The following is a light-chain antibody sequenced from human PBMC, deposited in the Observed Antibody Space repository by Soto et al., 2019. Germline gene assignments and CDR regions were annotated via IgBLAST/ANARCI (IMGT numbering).Light chain of an antibody. CDR3: TSHAGSNNYV. CDR1: HSNIGGDT. J-gene: IGLJ1*01. V-gene: IGLV1-44*01. CDR2: SDG. Sequence: QAVVTQPPSASGTPGQRVTISCSGSHSNIGGDTINWYRQLPGMAPKLLIYSDGQRPSGVPDRFSGSQSGTSASLTISGLQSEDEADYYCTSHAGSNNYVFGTGTKLTVL.